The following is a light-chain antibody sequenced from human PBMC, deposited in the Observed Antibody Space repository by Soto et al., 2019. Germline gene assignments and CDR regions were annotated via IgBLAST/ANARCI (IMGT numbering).Light chain of an antibody. Sequence: EIVLTQSPGTLSLSPGERATPSCRASQSVSSHLAWYQQKPGQAPRLLIYDASNRATGIPARFSGSGSGTDFTLTISSLEPEDFAVYYCQQRNIWPPVTFGQGTRLEIK. CDR2: DAS. V-gene: IGKV3-11*01. J-gene: IGKJ5*01. CDR1: QSVSSH. CDR3: QQRNIWPPVT.